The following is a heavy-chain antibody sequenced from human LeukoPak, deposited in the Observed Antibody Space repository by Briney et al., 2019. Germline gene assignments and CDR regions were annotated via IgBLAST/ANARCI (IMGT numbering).Heavy chain of an antibody. CDR1: GFAFIGSA. D-gene: IGHD1-26*01. J-gene: IGHJ5*02. Sequence: GSLRLSFAASGFAFIGSAIHWVRPSSGKGREWVGHIDKKDNFYATTSAASVTGRFTISRDDSKNTAYLQMNSLKTEDTALYYCTRDSGTYNWLDPWGQGTLVTVSS. V-gene: IGHV3-73*01. CDR2: IDKKDNFYAT. CDR3: TRDSGTYNWLDP.